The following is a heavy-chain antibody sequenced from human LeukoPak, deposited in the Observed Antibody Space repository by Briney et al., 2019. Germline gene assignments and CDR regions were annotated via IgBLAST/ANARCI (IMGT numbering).Heavy chain of an antibody. Sequence: PGGSLRLSCAASGFAFNNYGMHWVRQAPGKGLEWVALIRYDGVNNYYADSVKGRFTISRDISKNTLYLQMNSLRAVDTAVYYCAKDSFFYDSSGPGTFDYWGQGTLVTVSS. CDR1: GFAFNNYG. D-gene: IGHD3-22*01. CDR2: IRYDGVNN. J-gene: IGHJ4*02. CDR3: AKDSFFYDSSGPGTFDY. V-gene: IGHV3-30*02.